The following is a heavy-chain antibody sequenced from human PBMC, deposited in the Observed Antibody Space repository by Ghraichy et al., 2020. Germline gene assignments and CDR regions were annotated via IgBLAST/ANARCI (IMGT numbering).Heavy chain of an antibody. CDR3: ARQFRYFDL. Sequence: SETLSLTCTVSGGSISSYYWSWIRQPPGKGLEWIGYIYYSGSTNYNPSLKSRVTISVDTSKNQFSLKLSSVTAADTAVYYCARQFRYFDLWGRGTLVTVSS. V-gene: IGHV4-59*08. CDR1: GGSISSYY. CDR2: IYYSGST. J-gene: IGHJ2*01.